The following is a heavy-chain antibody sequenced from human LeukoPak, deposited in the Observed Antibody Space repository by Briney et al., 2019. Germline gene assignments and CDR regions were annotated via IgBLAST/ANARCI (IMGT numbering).Heavy chain of an antibody. CDR1: GYTFTGYY. Sequence: ASVKVSCKASGYTFTGYYMHWVLQAPGQGLEWMGWINPNSGGTNYAQKVQGRVTMTRDTSISTAYMELSRLRSDDTAVYYCARQGGVPAALYYYYMDVWGKGTTVTVSS. CDR2: INPNSGGT. CDR3: ARQGGVPAALYYYYMDV. J-gene: IGHJ6*03. D-gene: IGHD2-2*01. V-gene: IGHV1-2*02.